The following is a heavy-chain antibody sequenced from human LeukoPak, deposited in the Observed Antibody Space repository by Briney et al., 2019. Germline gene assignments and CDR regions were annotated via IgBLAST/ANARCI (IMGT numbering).Heavy chain of an antibody. D-gene: IGHD5/OR15-5a*01. Sequence: GGSLRLSCAASGFTFSSYAMSWVRQAPGKGLEWVSAIGGSGGSTYYADSVEGRFTISRDNSKNTLYLQMNSLRADDTAVYYCAKARGSSVYEQFDYWGQGTQVTVSP. V-gene: IGHV3-23*01. CDR3: AKARGSSVYEQFDY. CDR1: GFTFSSYA. CDR2: IGGSGGST. J-gene: IGHJ4*02.